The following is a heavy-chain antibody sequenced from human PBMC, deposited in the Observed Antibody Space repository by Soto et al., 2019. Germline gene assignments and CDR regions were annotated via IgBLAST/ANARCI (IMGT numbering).Heavy chain of an antibody. Sequence: EVQLVESGGGLVQPGGSLRLSCAASGFTFSSYSMNWFRQAPGKGLEWVSYISSSSSTIYYADSVKGRFTISRDNAKNSLYLQMNGLGDEDTAVYYCARETRSWFTPPRNYGMDVWGKGTTVTVSS. J-gene: IGHJ6*04. CDR2: ISSSSSTI. V-gene: IGHV3-48*02. CDR3: ARETRSWFTPPRNYGMDV. D-gene: IGHD6-13*01. CDR1: GFTFSSYS.